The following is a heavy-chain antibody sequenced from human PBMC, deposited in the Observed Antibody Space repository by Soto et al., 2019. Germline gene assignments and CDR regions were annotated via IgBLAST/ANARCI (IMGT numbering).Heavy chain of an antibody. CDR3: ASNQYCSGGSCSYYHYGMDV. V-gene: IGHV1-3*01. CDR2: LNAGNGNT. Sequence: QVQLVQSGAEVKKPGASVKVSCKASGYTFTSYAMHWVRQAPGQRLEWMGWLNAGNGNTKYSQKFQGRVTITRDTSASTAYIELSSMRSEDTAVYYCASNQYCSGGSCSYYHYGMDVWGQGTTVTVSS. CDR1: GYTFTSYA. J-gene: IGHJ6*02. D-gene: IGHD2-15*01.